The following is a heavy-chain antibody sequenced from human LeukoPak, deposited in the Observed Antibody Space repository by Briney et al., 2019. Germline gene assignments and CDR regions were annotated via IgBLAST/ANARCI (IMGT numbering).Heavy chain of an antibody. J-gene: IGHJ4*02. Sequence: GGSLRLSCAASGFTFSSYSMNWVRQAPGKGLEWVSYISSSSSTIYYADSVKGRFTISRDNSKNTLYLQMGSLRAEDMAVYYCARHGHYDFWSGYSLDYWGQGTLVTVSS. V-gene: IGHV3-48*01. CDR2: ISSSSSTI. CDR3: ARHGHYDFWSGYSLDY. D-gene: IGHD3-3*01. CDR1: GFTFSSYS.